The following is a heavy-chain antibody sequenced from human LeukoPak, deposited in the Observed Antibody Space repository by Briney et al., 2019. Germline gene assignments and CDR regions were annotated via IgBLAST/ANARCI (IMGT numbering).Heavy chain of an antibody. CDR2: IYTSGST. D-gene: IGHD3-3*01. CDR1: GGSISSGSYY. CDR3: ARDREKVRFLEWLSTMDV. V-gene: IGHV4-61*02. J-gene: IGHJ6*03. Sequence: PSQTLSLTCTVSGGSISSGSYYWSWIRQPAGKGLEWIGRIYTSGSTNYNPSLKSRVTISVDTSKNQFSLKLSSVTAADTAVYYCARDREKVRFLEWLSTMDVWGKGTTVTVSS.